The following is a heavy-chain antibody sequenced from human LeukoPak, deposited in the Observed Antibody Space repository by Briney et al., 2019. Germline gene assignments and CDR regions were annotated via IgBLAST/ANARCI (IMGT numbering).Heavy chain of an antibody. D-gene: IGHD6-13*01. V-gene: IGHV3-9*01. CDR1: GFTFDDYA. J-gene: IGHJ4*02. Sequence: GGSLRLSCAASGFTFDDYAMHWVRQAPGKGLEWVSGISWNSGSIGYADSVKGRFTISRDNAKNSLYLQMNSLRAEDTVLYYCASSSWLYWGQGTLVTVSS. CDR3: ASSSWLY. CDR2: ISWNSGSI.